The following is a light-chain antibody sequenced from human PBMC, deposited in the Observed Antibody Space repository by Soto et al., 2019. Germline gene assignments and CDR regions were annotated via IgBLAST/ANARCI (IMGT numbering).Light chain of an antibody. CDR1: QSISSY. CDR2: AAS. Sequence: DIQMTQSPSSLSASVGDRVTITCRASQSISSYLNWYQQKPGKAPKLLIYAASSLQSGVPSRFSGSGSGTDFTLTISSMQPEDFAPYYCQQSYSTPITFGQGTRLAIK. J-gene: IGKJ5*01. V-gene: IGKV1-39*01. CDR3: QQSYSTPIT.